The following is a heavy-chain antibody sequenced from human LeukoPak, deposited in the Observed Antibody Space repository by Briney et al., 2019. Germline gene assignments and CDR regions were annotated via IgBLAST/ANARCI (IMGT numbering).Heavy chain of an antibody. CDR3: ARRGVVSSAFDI. CDR2: ISPTSSYI. Sequence: GGSLRLSCAASGFTFSSYSMNWVRQAPGKGLEWVSTISPTSSYIDYAESVKGRFTISRDNAKNLLYLQMDNLRAEDTAVYYCARRGVVSSAFDIWGQGTMVTASS. V-gene: IGHV3-21*01. CDR1: GFTFSSYS. J-gene: IGHJ3*02. D-gene: IGHD3-10*01.